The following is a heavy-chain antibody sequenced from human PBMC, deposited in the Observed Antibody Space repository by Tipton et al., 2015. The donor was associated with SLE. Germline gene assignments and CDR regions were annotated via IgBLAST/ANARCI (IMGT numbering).Heavy chain of an antibody. V-gene: IGHV3-53*01. CDR3: ARGDYYSGSYHDAFDI. D-gene: IGHD3-10*01. Sequence: SLRLSCAASGLTVSRHYMSWVRQAPGKGLEWVSVIYSDGTTYYADSVKGRFTISRDNAKNSLYLQMNSLRAEDTAVYYCARGDYYSGSYHDAFDIWGQGTVVTVSS. CDR2: IYSDGTT. CDR1: GLTVSRHY. J-gene: IGHJ3*02.